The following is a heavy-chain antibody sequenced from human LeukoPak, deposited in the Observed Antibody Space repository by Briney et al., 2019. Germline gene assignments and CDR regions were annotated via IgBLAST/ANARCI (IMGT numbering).Heavy chain of an antibody. D-gene: IGHD4-17*01. Sequence: GGSLRLSCAASGFTVSSNDMSWVRQAPGKGLECISVIYSGGSTDYAHSVQVRLTLSRHNSKNTLYLQMHSLRAVDTAVYYCARVVDHDYGDYYLDYWGQGTLVTVSS. J-gene: IGHJ4*02. CDR2: IYSGGST. V-gene: IGHV3-53*01. CDR1: GFTVSSND. CDR3: ARVVDHDYGDYYLDY.